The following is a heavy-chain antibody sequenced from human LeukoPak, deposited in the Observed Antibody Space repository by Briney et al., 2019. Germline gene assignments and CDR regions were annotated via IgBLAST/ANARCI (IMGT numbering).Heavy chain of an antibody. CDR1: GYTFTSYC. CDR2: INPSGGST. CDR3: ARVASIAFDY. Sequence: ASVEVSCKASGYTFTSYCMHWVRQAPGQGLEWMGIINPSGGSTSYAQKFQGRVTMTRDTSTSTVYMELSSLRSEDTAVYYCARVASIAFDYWGQGTLVTVSS. D-gene: IGHD6-6*01. V-gene: IGHV1-46*01. J-gene: IGHJ4*02.